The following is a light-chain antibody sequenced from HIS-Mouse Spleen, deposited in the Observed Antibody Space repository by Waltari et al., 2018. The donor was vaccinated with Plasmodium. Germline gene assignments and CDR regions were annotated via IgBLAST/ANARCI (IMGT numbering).Light chain of an antibody. J-gene: IGLJ3*02. V-gene: IGLV1-44*01. Sequence: QSVLTQPPSASGTPGQRVTISCSGSSSNLGSNTVTWYQQLPGTAPKLLIYSNKQRPSGVPDRFSGSKSGTSASLAISGLQSEDEADYYCAAWDDSLNGHWVFGGGTKLTVL. CDR3: AAWDDSLNGHWV. CDR2: SNK. CDR1: SSNLGSNT.